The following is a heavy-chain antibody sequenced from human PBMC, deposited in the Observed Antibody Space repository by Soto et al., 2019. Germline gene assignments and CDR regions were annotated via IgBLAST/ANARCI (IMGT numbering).Heavy chain of an antibody. CDR3: AKMAQRFGVVIIYSMDV. D-gene: IGHD3-3*01. V-gene: IGHV6-1*01. Sequence: SQTLSLTCAISGDSVSSNSAAWNWIGQSPSRGLEWMGRSYYRSKWYNDHAVSVKSRITINPDTSKNQFSLQLNSVTPEDTAVYYCAKMAQRFGVVIIYSMDVWGQGTTVTVSS. J-gene: IGHJ6*02. CDR2: SYYRSKWYN. CDR1: GDSVSSNSAA.